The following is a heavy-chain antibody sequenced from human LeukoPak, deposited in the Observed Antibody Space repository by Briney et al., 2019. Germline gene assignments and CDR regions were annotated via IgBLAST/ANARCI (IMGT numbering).Heavy chain of an antibody. D-gene: IGHD2-8*01. CDR1: GGSISSGDYY. CDR2: IYYSGST. J-gene: IGHJ4*02. Sequence: SQTLSLTCSVSGGSISSGDYYWSWIRQPPGKGLEWIGYIYYSGSTYYNPSLKSRVTMSVGSSKNQFSLKLSSVTAADTAVYYCARGELMVFANQFDYWGQGTLVTVSS. CDR3: ARGELMVFANQFDY. V-gene: IGHV4-30-4*08.